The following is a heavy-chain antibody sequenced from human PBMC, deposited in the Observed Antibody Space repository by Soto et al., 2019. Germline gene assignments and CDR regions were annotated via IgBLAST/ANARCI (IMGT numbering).Heavy chain of an antibody. CDR1: GFTFSSYA. CDR3: AKVFAWGEDGRVNGYFDY. CDR2: ISGSGGST. D-gene: IGHD7-27*01. Sequence: EVQLLESGGGLVQPGGSLRLSCAASGFTFSSYAMSWVRQAPGKGLEWVSAISGSGGSTYYADSVKGRFTISRDNSKNTLYLQMNSLRAEDTAVYYCAKVFAWGEDGRVNGYFDYWGQGTLVTVSS. V-gene: IGHV3-23*01. J-gene: IGHJ4*02.